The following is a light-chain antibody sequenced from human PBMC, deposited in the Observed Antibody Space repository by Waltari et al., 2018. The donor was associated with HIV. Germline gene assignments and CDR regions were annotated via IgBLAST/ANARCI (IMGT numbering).Light chain of an antibody. Sequence: DIQMTQSPYSLPASIGDRVTITCRASQSISSYLNWYQQKPGKAPKLLIYGASSLQSGVPSRFSGSGSGTDFTLTISSLQPEDFATYYCQQSYSTPNTLGQGTKLEIK. J-gene: IGKJ2*01. CDR3: QQSYSTPNT. V-gene: IGKV1-39*01. CDR2: GAS. CDR1: QSISSY.